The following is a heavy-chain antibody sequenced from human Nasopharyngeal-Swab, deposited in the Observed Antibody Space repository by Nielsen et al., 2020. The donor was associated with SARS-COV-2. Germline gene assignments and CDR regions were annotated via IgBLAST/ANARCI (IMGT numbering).Heavy chain of an antibody. V-gene: IGHV3-21*01. CDR3: ARGGGSYYNWFDP. D-gene: IGHD2-15*01. Sequence: GESLKISCAASGFTFSSYSMNWVRQAPGKGLEWVSSISSSSSYIYYADSVKGRFTISRDNAKNSLYLQMNSLRAEDTAVYYCARGGGSYYNWFDPWGQGTLVTVSS. CDR1: GFTFSSYS. J-gene: IGHJ5*02. CDR2: ISSSSSYI.